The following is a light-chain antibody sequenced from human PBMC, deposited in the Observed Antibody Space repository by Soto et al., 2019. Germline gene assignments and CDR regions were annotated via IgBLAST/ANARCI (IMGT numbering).Light chain of an antibody. CDR3: QQYSASPRT. CDR2: GAY. CDR1: QSLTNNY. J-gene: IGKJ1*01. Sequence: EIVLTQSPGTLSMSPGERATLSCRASQSLTNNYLAWFQQKPGQAPRLLIYGAYNRPTDIQDRFSGSGSGTDFTLTIRRLEPEDFAVYYCQQYSASPRTFGQGTKVDIK. V-gene: IGKV3-20*01.